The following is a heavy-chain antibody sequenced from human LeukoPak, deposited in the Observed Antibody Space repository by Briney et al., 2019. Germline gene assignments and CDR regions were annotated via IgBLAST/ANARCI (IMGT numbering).Heavy chain of an antibody. D-gene: IGHD3-3*01. Sequence: PSETLSLTCTVSGGSISSHYWSWIRQPPGKGLEWIGYIYYSGSTNYNPSLKSRATISVDTSKNQFSLKLSSVTAADTAVYYCARGVFGVVSAFDYWGQGTLVTVSS. CDR2: IYYSGST. V-gene: IGHV4-59*11. J-gene: IGHJ4*02. CDR3: ARGVFGVVSAFDY. CDR1: GGSISSHY.